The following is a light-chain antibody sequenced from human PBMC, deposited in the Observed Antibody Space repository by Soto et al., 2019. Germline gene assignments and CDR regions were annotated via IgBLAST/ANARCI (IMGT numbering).Light chain of an antibody. J-gene: IGLJ2*01. V-gene: IGLV4-69*01. CDR1: SGHSSYA. CDR2: FNSDGSH. Sequence: QLVLTQSPSASASLGASVKLTCTLSSGHSSYAIAWHQQQPEKGPRYLMKFNSDGSHSKGDGIPDRFSGSSSGAECYLTISSLQSEDEADYYCQTWGTGIGVFGGGTQLTVL. CDR3: QTWGTGIGV.